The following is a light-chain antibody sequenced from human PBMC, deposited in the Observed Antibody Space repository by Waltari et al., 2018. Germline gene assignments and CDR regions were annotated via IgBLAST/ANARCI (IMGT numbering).Light chain of an antibody. CDR3: QQYNNWQIT. V-gene: IGKV3-15*01. Sequence: EVVMPQSPATLSVSPGERVTLSCRASQSVGYNLAWFQQQPGQAPRPLIYGASTRATDIPDRFSGSGSGTAFTLTISSLQAEDFANYYCQQYNNWQITFGQGTRLDLK. J-gene: IGKJ5*01. CDR2: GAS. CDR1: QSVGYN.